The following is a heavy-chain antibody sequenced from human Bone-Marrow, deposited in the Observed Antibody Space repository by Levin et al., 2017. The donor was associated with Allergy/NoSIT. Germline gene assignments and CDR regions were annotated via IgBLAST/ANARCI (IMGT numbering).Heavy chain of an antibody. V-gene: IGHV4-34*01. CDR1: GGSFSGYY. CDR3: ARKGMVQGLGY. CDR2: INHSGST. J-gene: IGHJ4*02. D-gene: IGHD3-10*01. Sequence: SETLSLTCAVYGGSFSGYYWSWIRQPPGKGLEWIGEINHSGSTNYNPSLKSRVTISVDTSKNQFSLKLNSVTAADTAVYYCARKGMVQGLGYWGQGTLVTVSS.